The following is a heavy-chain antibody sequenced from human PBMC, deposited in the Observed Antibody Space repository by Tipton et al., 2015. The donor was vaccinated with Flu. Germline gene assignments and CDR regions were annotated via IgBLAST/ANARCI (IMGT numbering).Heavy chain of an antibody. CDR1: GGSFSGYY. V-gene: IGHV4-34*01. Sequence: LRLSCAVYGGSFSGYYWSWIRQPPGKGLEWIGEINHSGSTNYNPSLKSRVTISVDTSKNQFSLKLSSVTAADTAVYYCARGRTKRGLLEPQPYYMDVWGKGTTVTVSS. J-gene: IGHJ6*03. CDR2: INHSGST. D-gene: IGHD1-14*01. CDR3: ARGRTKRGLLEPQPYYMDV.